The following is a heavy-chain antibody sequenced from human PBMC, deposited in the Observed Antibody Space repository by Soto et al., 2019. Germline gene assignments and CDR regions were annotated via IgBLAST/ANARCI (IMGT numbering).Heavy chain of an antibody. J-gene: IGHJ3*02. CDR1: GGTLSDHG. CDR2: TIPVFNTA. Sequence: QVQLEQSGAEVKKPGSSVKVSCKASGGTLSDHGVAWLGQAPGQGLEWMGGTIPVFNTAKYAQKFQGRVTVTADKFTNIAYMELSSLRPEDTAFYFCARVVYGSGNYYTGPSAFDIWGQGTMVIVSS. V-gene: IGHV1-69*06. CDR3: ARVVYGSGNYYTGPSAFDI. D-gene: IGHD3-10*01.